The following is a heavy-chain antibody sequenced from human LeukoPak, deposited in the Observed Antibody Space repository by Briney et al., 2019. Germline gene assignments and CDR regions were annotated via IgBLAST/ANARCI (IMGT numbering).Heavy chain of an antibody. CDR2: ISSSSSYT. CDR3: AREIFLHGLDY. J-gene: IGHJ4*02. CDR1: GFTFSNYA. D-gene: IGHD3-3*01. V-gene: IGHV3-11*06. Sequence: GGSLRLSCAVSGFTFSNYAMTWVRQAPGKGLEWVSYISSSSSYTNYADSVKGRFTISRDNAKNSLYLQMNSLRAEDTAVYYCAREIFLHGLDYWGQGTLVTVSS.